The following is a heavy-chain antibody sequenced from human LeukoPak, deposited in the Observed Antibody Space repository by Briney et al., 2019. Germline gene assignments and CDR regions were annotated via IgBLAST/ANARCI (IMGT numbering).Heavy chain of an antibody. CDR1: GGSISSYY. V-gene: IGHV4-59*01. J-gene: IGHJ1*01. CDR2: IDYSGIT. CDR3: AREDYCGGGSCYSGYFQH. Sequence: SETLSLTCTVSGGSISSYYWSWIRQPPGKGLEWIGYIDYSGITDYNPPLRSRVTISVDTSKNQFSLELSSVTAADTAVYYCAREDYCGGGSCYSGYFQHWGQGTLVTVSS. D-gene: IGHD2-15*01.